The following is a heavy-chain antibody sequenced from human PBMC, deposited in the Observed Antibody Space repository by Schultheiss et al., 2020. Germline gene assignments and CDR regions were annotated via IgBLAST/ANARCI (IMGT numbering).Heavy chain of an antibody. J-gene: IGHJ4*02. V-gene: IGHV4-59*01. Sequence: SETLSLTCTVSGGSISSYYWSWIRQPPGKGLEWIGYIYYSGSTNYNPSLKSRVTISVDTSKNQFSLKLSSVTAADTAVYYCASRQLVRGFSYWGQGTLVTVSS. CDR3: ASRQLVRGFSY. CDR1: GGSISSYY. CDR2: IYYSGST. D-gene: IGHD6-13*01.